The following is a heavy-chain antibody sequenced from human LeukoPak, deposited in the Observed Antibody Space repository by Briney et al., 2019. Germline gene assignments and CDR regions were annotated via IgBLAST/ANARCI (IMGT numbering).Heavy chain of an antibody. Sequence: GGCLRLSCAASGFTFDDYGMSWVRQAPGKGLEWVSGINWNGGSTGYADSVKGRFTFSRDNAKNSLYLQTNSLRAEDTALYHCARARMRSGSYYRLDYYYGMDVWGQGTTVTVSS. D-gene: IGHD3-10*01. CDR1: GFTFDDYG. CDR2: INWNGGST. J-gene: IGHJ6*02. CDR3: ARARMRSGSYYRLDYYYGMDV. V-gene: IGHV3-20*01.